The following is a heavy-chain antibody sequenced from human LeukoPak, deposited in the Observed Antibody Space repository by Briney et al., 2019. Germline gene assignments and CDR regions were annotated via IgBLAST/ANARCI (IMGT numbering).Heavy chain of an antibody. Sequence: GGSLRLSCAASGFTVSSNYMSWVRQAPGKGLEGVSLIYSGGSTYYADSVKGRFTISRDISKNTLYLQMNSLRAEDTAVYYCASGYYDSSGYSVIDYWGQGTLVTVSS. D-gene: IGHD3-22*01. CDR2: IYSGGST. J-gene: IGHJ4*02. CDR3: ASGYYDSSGYSVIDY. CDR1: GFTVSSNY. V-gene: IGHV3-53*01.